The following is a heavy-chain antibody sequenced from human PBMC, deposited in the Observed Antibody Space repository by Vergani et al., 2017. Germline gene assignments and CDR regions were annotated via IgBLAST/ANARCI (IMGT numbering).Heavy chain of an antibody. Sequence: QVQLHQSGPGLAKPSQTLSLTCALSGDRVSNKRAGCNWIRPSPSRGLEWLGSTYFMSMWYNDYAASVKSRITINSDTSKNLFSLQLQSVTPEDTAVYYCAREDNSLTVEGANYMDIWGKGTTVTVSS. CDR2: TYFMSMWYN. CDR1: GDRVSNKRAG. V-gene: IGHV6-1*01. CDR3: AREDNSLTVEGANYMDI. D-gene: IGHD3-22*01. J-gene: IGHJ6*03.